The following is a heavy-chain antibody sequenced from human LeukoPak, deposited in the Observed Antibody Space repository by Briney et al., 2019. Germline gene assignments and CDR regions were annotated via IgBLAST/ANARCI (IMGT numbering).Heavy chain of an antibody. CDR2: IRTRTSGGTT. V-gene: IGHV3-49*04. CDR3: SRLPLLPNCGGDCYSFAMDV. Sequence: GGSLRLSCTASGFTFADYGMTWVRQAPGKGLEWVSFIRTRTSGGTTEYAASVKGRFTISRDDSKRVAYLQMSSLRGEDTAVYYCSRLPLLPNCGGDCYSFAMDVWGQGTRSPSP. CDR1: GFTFADYG. D-gene: IGHD2-21*02. J-gene: IGHJ6*02.